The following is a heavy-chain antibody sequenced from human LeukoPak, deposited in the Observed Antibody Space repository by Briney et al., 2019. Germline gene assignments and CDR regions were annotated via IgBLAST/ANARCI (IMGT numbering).Heavy chain of an antibody. CDR3: AKSKNNLRYFDWISGFDY. J-gene: IGHJ4*01. D-gene: IGHD3-9*01. V-gene: IGHV3-30*18. CDR1: GFTFSGYG. Sequence: PGGSLRLSCTTSGFTFSGYGMHWVRQAPGRGLEWVSVISFDGTNKFYVDSVKGRFTISRNNSENILYLQMDSLRTEDTAIYYCAKSKNNLRYFDWISGFDYWGQGSLVTVS. CDR2: ISFDGTNK.